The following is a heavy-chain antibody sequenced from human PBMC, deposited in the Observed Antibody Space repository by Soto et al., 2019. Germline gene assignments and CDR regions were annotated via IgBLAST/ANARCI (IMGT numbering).Heavy chain of an antibody. V-gene: IGHV4-59*08. CDR2: IYYTGTT. Sequence: LSLTCTVSGGSISSYYWGWIRQPPGKGLQWIGYIYYTGTTSYNPYLNSRVTISVDTSKNHFSLRLSSVTAADTAIYYCARLGGYFQAFDSWGQGTLVTVSS. CDR3: ARLGGYFQAFDS. D-gene: IGHD3-22*01. CDR1: GGSISSYY. J-gene: IGHJ4*02.